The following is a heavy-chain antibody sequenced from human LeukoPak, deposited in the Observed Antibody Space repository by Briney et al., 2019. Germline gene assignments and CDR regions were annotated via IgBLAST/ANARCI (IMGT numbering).Heavy chain of an antibody. D-gene: IGHD2-15*01. Sequence: GGSLRLSCAASDFTFSTYAMSWVRQAPGKGPEWVSGISGSGGTTYYADSVKGRFTISRDNSKNTLYLQMNSLRADDTAVYYCAKDKFSVAVVADRLKWFDPWGQGTLVTVSS. J-gene: IGHJ5*02. CDR2: ISGSGGTT. V-gene: IGHV3-23*01. CDR3: AKDKFSVAVVADRLKWFDP. CDR1: DFTFSTYA.